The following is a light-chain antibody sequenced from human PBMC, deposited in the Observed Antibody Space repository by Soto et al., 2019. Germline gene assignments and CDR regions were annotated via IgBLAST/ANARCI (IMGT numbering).Light chain of an antibody. J-gene: IGKJ1*01. CDR1: QSVSSSY. V-gene: IGKV3-20*01. Sequence: EIVLTQSPGTLPLSPGARATLSCRASQSVSSSYLAWYQQKPGQAPRLLIYGASTRATGIPARFSGSGSGTELTITISSLQPDDFETYDCQHYNSYSEAFGQGTKVDIK. CDR2: GAS. CDR3: QHYNSYSEA.